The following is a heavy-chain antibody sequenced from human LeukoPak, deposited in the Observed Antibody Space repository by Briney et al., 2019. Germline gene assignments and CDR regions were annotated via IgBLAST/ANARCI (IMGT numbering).Heavy chain of an antibody. Sequence: SETLSLTCTVSGASISSSSYCWGWIRQPPGMGLEWIGSIYYSGNAYYNPSLKSRVTISVDTSKNQFSLRLTSVTAADTAVYYCARQCIAGTIDAFDIWGQGTMVTVSS. J-gene: IGHJ3*02. CDR1: GASISSSSYC. CDR3: ARQCIAGTIDAFDI. V-gene: IGHV4-39*01. CDR2: IYYSGNA. D-gene: IGHD1/OR15-1a*01.